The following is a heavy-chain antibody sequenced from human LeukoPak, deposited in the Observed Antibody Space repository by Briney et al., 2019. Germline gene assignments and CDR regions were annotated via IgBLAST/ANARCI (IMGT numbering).Heavy chain of an antibody. J-gene: IGHJ6*03. CDR3: ARRWNYGRNYYIDV. V-gene: IGHV4-34*01. CDR2: INDSGRI. D-gene: IGHD1-7*01. CDR1: GGSFSNYF. Sequence: SETLSLTCAVYGGSFSNYFWSWIRQPPGKGLEWIGEINDSGRINYNPSLMSRVTISVDTSKNQFSLRLTSVTARDTAVYYCARRWNYGRNYYIDVWGKGATVSVSS.